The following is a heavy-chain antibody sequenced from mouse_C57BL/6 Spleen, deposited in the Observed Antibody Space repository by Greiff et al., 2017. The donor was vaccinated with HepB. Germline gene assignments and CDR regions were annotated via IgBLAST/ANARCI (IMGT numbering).Heavy chain of an antibody. CDR2: IYPGDGDT. V-gene: IGHV1-80*01. CDR3: ARGGHYGSSYRDAMDY. D-gene: IGHD1-1*01. CDR1: GYAFSSYW. J-gene: IGHJ4*01. Sequence: QVQLQQSGAELVKPGASVKISCKASGYAFSSYWMNWVKQRPGKGLEWIGQIYPGDGDTNYNGKFKGKATLTADKSSSTAYMQLSSLTSEDSAVYFCARGGHYGSSYRDAMDYWGQRTSVTVSS.